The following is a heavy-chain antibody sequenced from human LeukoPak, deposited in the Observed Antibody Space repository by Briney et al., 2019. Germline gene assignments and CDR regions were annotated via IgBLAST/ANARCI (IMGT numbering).Heavy chain of an antibody. J-gene: IGHJ5*02. CDR3: SRVAPFGVSWFDP. V-gene: IGHV1-18*01. Sequence: ASVTVSCKASGYSFTSYGISWVRHPHRQGNEWMGWINAYIGNTNYAQKLQDRRTMTTNATTNTAYIDLGSLMSDDTAASCFSRVAPFGVSWFDPWGGRTLVTVSS. D-gene: IGHD5/OR15-5a*01. CDR1: GYSFTSYG. CDR2: INAYIGNT.